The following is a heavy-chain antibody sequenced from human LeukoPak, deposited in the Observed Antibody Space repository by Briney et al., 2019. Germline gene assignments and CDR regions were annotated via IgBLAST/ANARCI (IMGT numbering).Heavy chain of an antibody. Sequence: PGRSLRLSCAASGFTFSSYGMHWVRHAPGKGLEWVAVIWYDGSNKYYADSVKGRFTISRDNSKNTLYLQMNSLRAEDTAVYYCARASSSWYNYFDYWGQGTLVTVSS. V-gene: IGHV3-33*01. J-gene: IGHJ4*02. CDR1: GFTFSSYG. CDR2: IWYDGSNK. CDR3: ARASSSWYNYFDY. D-gene: IGHD6-13*01.